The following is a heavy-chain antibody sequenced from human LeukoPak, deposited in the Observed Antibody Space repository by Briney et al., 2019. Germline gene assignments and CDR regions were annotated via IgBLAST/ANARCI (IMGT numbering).Heavy chain of an antibody. CDR1: GFTLSNYW. CDR2: IRQDGDSK. Sequence: GGSLRLSCAASGFTLSNYWMGWVRQAPGKGLEWVANIRQDGDSKYYVDSVKGRFTISRDNAENSLFLQMNSLRAEDMAVYYCARGAFPDFWSGYYTPRYYYYYMDVWGKGTTVTVSS. D-gene: IGHD3-3*01. J-gene: IGHJ6*03. CDR3: ARGAFPDFWSGYYTPRYYYYYMDV. V-gene: IGHV3-7*01.